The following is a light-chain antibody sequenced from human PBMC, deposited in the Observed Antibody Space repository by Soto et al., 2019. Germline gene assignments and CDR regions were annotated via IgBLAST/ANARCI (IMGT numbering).Light chain of an antibody. J-gene: IGLJ1*01. CDR3: TSYTTSSTYV. Sequence: QSVRTQPASVSGSAGQSIAISCTGTSSDVGAYNYVFWYQQYPGKAPKLIIYNVTNRPSGVSDRFSGSKSGNTASLTISGLQAEDEADYYCTSYTTSSTYVFGTGTKVTVL. V-gene: IGLV2-14*01. CDR2: NVT. CDR1: SSDVGAYNY.